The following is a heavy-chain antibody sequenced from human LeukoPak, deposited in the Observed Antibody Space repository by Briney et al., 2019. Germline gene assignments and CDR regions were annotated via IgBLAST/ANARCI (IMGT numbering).Heavy chain of an antibody. J-gene: IGHJ3*02. CDR3: ARTYYDFWSGNGLGAFDI. CDR2: IYYSGST. Sequence: PSETLSLTCTVSGGSISSSSYYWGWIRQPPGTGLEWLGSIYYSGSTYYNPSLKSRVTISVDTSKNQFSLKLSSVTAADTAVYYCARTYYDFWSGNGLGAFDIWGQGTMVTVSS. V-gene: IGHV4-39*01. CDR1: GGSISSSSYY. D-gene: IGHD3-3*01.